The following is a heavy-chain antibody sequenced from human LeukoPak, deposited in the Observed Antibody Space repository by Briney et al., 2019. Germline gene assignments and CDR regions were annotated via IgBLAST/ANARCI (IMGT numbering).Heavy chain of an antibody. Sequence: ASVKDSCKTSGNTFTNYDINWLRQATGQGLEWVGWMNPNTGNADSAQKFQGRVTMTRNISISTAYMELSSLRLEDTAVYYCARCTGGDCGGAFDIWGQGTMVTVSS. V-gene: IGHV1-8*01. CDR2: MNPNTGNA. J-gene: IGHJ3*02. CDR1: GNTFTNYD. D-gene: IGHD2-21*02. CDR3: ARCTGGDCGGAFDI.